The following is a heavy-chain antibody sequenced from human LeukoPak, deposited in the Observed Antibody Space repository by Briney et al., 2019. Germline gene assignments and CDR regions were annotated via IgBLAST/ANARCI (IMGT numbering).Heavy chain of an antibody. Sequence: GGSLRLSCAASGFTFSSYAMHWIRQAPGKGLEWVAVISYDGSNKYYADSVKGRFTISRDNSKNTLYLQMNSLRAEDTAVYYCAKDLSLYYDSSGYYQIFDYWGQGTLVTVSS. CDR2: ISYDGSNK. CDR3: AKDLSLYYDSSGYYQIFDY. J-gene: IGHJ4*02. V-gene: IGHV3-30*04. CDR1: GFTFSSYA. D-gene: IGHD3-22*01.